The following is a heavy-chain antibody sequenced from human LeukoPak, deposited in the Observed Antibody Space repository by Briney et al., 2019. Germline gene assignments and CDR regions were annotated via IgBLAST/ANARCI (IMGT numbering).Heavy chain of an antibody. D-gene: IGHD6-19*01. CDR2: LYSGGLT. CDR1: GASISSSDYF. J-gene: IGHJ3*02. V-gene: IGHV4-39*01. CDR3: ASGGYSSGWYGSFDI. Sequence: SETLSLTCTVSGASISSSDYFWGWIRQPPGKGLEWIGSLYSGGLTYYNPSLKSRVTISVDTSKNQFSLKVTSVTAADTAVYSCASGGYSSGWYGSFDIWGQWTVVTVSS.